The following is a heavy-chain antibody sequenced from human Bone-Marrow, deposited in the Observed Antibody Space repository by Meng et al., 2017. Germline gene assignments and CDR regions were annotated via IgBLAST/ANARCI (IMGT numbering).Heavy chain of an antibody. V-gene: IGHV5-51*01. CDR2: IHPVNSDT. CDR1: GYSFTNYW. CDR3: AAALIGVAGRTWYFDL. D-gene: IGHD6-19*01. J-gene: IGHJ2*01. Sequence: GESLKTSCQGSGYSFTNYWIGWVRQMPGKGLEWMAIIHPVNSDTKYSPSFQGQVTISVDKSISTVYLQWGSLKASDTAVYYCAAALIGVAGRTWYFDLWGRGTVVTVSS.